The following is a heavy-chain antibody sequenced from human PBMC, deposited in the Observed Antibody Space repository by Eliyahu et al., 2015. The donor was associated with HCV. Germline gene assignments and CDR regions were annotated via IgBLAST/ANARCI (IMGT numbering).Heavy chain of an antibody. CDR2: ITPVNLNT. Sequence: EVQLVESGGGLVQPGGSLXLXCAASGXTLSAHXMHWVRQAPGKGLEWISSITPVNLNTYYVDSVLGRFTISRDNAKNSLSLQMNSLRDEDTAVYYCTRDAYTGSPIEAFDIWGQGIMVFVSS. J-gene: IGHJ3*02. CDR1: GXTLSAHX. V-gene: IGHV3-48*02. D-gene: IGHD1-1*01. CDR3: TRDAYTGSPIEAFDI.